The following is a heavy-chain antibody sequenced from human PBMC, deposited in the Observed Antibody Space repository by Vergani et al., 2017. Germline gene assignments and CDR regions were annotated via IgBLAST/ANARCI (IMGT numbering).Heavy chain of an antibody. CDR2: ISSSSTTI. Sequence: QLVESGGGLVQPGGSLRLSCAASGFTFSSYSMSWVRQAPGKGLEWVSFISSSSTTISYADSVKGRFTISRYNGEYSLYLQMNSLRAEDTAVYFCARGTPGYQGGDRRFDPWGQGTLVTVSS. D-gene: IGHD5-12*01. CDR3: ARGTPGYQGGDRRFDP. CDR1: GFTFSSYS. V-gene: IGHV3-48*01. J-gene: IGHJ5*02.